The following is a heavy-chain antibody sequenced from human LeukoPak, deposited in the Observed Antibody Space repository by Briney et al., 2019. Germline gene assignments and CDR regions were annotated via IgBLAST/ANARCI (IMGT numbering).Heavy chain of an antibody. Sequence: GGSLRLSCAASGFTFSSYAMSWVRQAPGKGLEWVSAISGSGGSTYYADSVKGRFTISRDNSKNTLYLQLNSLRAEDTAVYYCVKGSAATRPYYFDYWGQGTLVTVSS. J-gene: IGHJ4*02. CDR2: ISGSGGST. CDR3: VKGSAATRPYYFDY. CDR1: GFTFSSYA. D-gene: IGHD6-6*01. V-gene: IGHV3-23*01.